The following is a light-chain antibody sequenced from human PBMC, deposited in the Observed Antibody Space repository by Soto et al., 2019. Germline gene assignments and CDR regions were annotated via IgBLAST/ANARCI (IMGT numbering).Light chain of an antibody. V-gene: IGKV3-20*01. J-gene: IGKJ5*01. CDR2: GAS. CDR3: QQYGTLIT. CDR1: QSVSSSY. Sequence: EIVLTQSPGTLSLSPGERATLSCRASQSVSSSYLGWYQQKPGQAPRLLIYGASSRATGIPDRFSGSGSGTDFTITISRLEPEDFAVYYCQQYGTLITFGQGTRLEIK.